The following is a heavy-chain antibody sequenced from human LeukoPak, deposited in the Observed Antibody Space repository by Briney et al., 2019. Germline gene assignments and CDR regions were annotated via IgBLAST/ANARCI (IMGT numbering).Heavy chain of an antibody. D-gene: IGHD2-2*01. J-gene: IGHJ6*02. CDR2: IYPGDSDT. CDR3: ARHGVCSSTSCYPYYYGMDV. V-gene: IGHV5-51*01. Sequence: GESLEISCKGSGYSFTSYWIGWVRQMPGKGLEWMGIIYPGDSDTRYSPSFQGQVTISADKSISTAYLQWSSLKASDTAMYYCARHGVCSSTSCYPYYYGMDVWGQGTTVTVSS. CDR1: GYSFTSYW.